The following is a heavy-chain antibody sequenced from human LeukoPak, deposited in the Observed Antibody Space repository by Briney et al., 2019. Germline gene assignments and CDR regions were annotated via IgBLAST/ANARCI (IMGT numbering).Heavy chain of an antibody. CDR3: AKGTTRNGYDY. CDR1: GFTFSTSA. Sequence: GGSLRLSCAASGFTFSTSAMSWVRQAPGKGLEWVSAIRVIGGSTYYADSVKGRFTISRDNSKNTLYLQMNSLRAEDTAVYYCAKGTTRNGYDYWGQGTLVTVSS. V-gene: IGHV3-23*01. J-gene: IGHJ4*02. CDR2: IRVIGGST. D-gene: IGHD3-3*01.